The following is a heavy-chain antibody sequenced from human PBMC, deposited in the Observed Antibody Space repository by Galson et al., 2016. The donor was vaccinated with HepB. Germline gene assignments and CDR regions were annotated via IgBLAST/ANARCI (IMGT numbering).Heavy chain of an antibody. Sequence: SETLSLTCSVSGAAISDSYWSCIRQPPGKGLEWIGYIYISGTTNYNPSLKSRVTMSVDATKNQFALRLTAVTAAATAVYNCARVRPVNWGYFDYWGQGTLVTVSS. J-gene: IGHJ4*03. CDR1: GAAISDSY. D-gene: IGHD7-27*01. CDR3: ARVRPVNWGYFDY. CDR2: IYISGTT. V-gene: IGHV4-59*01.